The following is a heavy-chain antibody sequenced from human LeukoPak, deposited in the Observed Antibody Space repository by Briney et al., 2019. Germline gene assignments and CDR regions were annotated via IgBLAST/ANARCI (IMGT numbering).Heavy chain of an antibody. Sequence: ASVKVSCTASGYTFTTYGISWVRQAPGQGLEWMGWISSYNGNTNYAQKLQGRVTMTTDTSTSTAYMELRSLRSDDTAVYYCARDVGGGWGMSHWFDPWGQGTLVTVSS. CDR2: ISSYNGNT. D-gene: IGHD7-27*01. CDR3: ARDVGGGWGMSHWFDP. CDR1: GYTFTTYG. V-gene: IGHV1-18*01. J-gene: IGHJ5*02.